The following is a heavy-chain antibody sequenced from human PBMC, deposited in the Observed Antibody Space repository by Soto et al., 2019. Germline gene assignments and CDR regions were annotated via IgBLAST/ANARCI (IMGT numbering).Heavy chain of an antibody. Sequence: VGSLRLSCAASGFTFSSYAMSWVRQAPVKVLEWVSAISGSGGSTYYADSVKVRFTISRDNSKNTLYLQMNSLRAEDTAVYYCAKDKLGYYDSSGYYFNWFDPWGQGTLVTVSS. CDR2: ISGSGGST. CDR3: AKDKLGYYDSSGYYFNWFDP. CDR1: GFTFSSYA. J-gene: IGHJ5*02. D-gene: IGHD3-22*01. V-gene: IGHV3-23*01.